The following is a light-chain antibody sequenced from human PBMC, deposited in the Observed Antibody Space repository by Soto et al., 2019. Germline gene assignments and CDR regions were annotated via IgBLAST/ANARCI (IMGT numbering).Light chain of an antibody. V-gene: IGLV2-8*01. CDR3: SSFVGGDSFDVI. J-gene: IGLJ2*01. CDR2: GVI. Sequence: QSALTQPPSASGSPGQSVTISCTGTGSDIGAYNYVSWYQQYPGKAPKVMIYGVIKRPSGVPDRFSGSKSGNTASLTVSGLRADDEAVYYCSSFVGGDSFDVIFGGGTQLTVL. CDR1: GSDIGAYNY.